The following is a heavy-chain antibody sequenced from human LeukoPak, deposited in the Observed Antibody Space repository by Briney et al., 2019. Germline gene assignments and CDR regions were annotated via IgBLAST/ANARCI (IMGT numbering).Heavy chain of an antibody. CDR3: ARDHYYGSGTLYGMDV. Sequence: ALVKVCCKASGYTLTSYAMHWVRQAPGQSLEWMGWINAGNGNTKYSQKFQGRVTITRDTSASTAYMELSSLRSEDTAVYYCARDHYYGSGTLYGMDVWGKGTTVTVSS. V-gene: IGHV1-3*01. CDR1: GYTLTSYA. D-gene: IGHD3-10*01. CDR2: INAGNGNT. J-gene: IGHJ6*04.